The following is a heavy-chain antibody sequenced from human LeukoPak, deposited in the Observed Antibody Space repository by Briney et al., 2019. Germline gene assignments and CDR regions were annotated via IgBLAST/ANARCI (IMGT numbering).Heavy chain of an antibody. J-gene: IGHJ4*02. CDR2: ISSSSSYI. CDR1: GFTFSSYS. D-gene: IGHD2-2*01. V-gene: IGHV3-21*01. Sequence: PGGSLRLSCAASGFTFSSYSMNWVRQAPGKGLEWVSSISSSSSYIYYADSVKGRFTISRDNAKNSLYLQTNSLRAEDTAVYYCASAPGSTSVGWGQGTLVTVSS. CDR3: ASAPGSTSVG.